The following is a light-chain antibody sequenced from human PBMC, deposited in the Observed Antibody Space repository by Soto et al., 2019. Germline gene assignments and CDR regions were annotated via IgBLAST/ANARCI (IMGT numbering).Light chain of an antibody. J-gene: IGKJ1*01. CDR3: QQYGSSLRT. CDR2: DAS. Sequence: EIVFTQSPGTLSLSPGERATLSCRASQSVSSSYLAWYQQKPGQAPRTLIYDASSRDTGIPDRFSGSGSGTDCTLTLGRLEPEDVEVYYCQQYGSSLRTFGQGTKVDIK. CDR1: QSVSSSY. V-gene: IGKV3-20*01.